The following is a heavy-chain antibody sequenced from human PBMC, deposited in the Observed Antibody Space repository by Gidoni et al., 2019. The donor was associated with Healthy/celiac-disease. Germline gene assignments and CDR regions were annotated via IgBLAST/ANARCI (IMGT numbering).Heavy chain of an antibody. J-gene: IGHJ4*02. CDR3: ARGGGSSGYCSGGSCLDFDY. CDR2: MNPNSGNT. V-gene: IGHV1-8*01. CDR1: GYTFTSSG. Sequence: QVQLVQSGAEVQKPGASVKVSCKASGYTFTSSGFYWVRQATGQGLEWMGGMNPNSGNTCYAQQFQGRVTMTRNTSMSTAYMEMSSLRAEDTAVYYCARGGGSSGYCSGGSCLDFDYWGQGTLVTVSS. D-gene: IGHD2-15*01.